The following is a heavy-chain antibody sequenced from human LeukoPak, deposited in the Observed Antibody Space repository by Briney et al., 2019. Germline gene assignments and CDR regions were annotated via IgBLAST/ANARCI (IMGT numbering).Heavy chain of an antibody. CDR2: I. CDR3: ARGTAMATTHFDY. D-gene: IGHD5-18*01. Sequence: GGSLRLSCAASGFTFSSYSMNWVRQAPGKGLEWVSSIYYADSVKGRFTISRDNAKNSLYLQMNSLRAEDTAVYYCARGTAMATTHFDYWGQGTLVTVSS. V-gene: IGHV3-21*01. J-gene: IGHJ4*02. CDR1: GFTFSSYS.